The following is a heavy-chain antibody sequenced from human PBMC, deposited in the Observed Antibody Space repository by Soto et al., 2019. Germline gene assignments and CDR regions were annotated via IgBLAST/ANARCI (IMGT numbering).Heavy chain of an antibody. D-gene: IGHD5-12*01. V-gene: IGHV4-59*01. CDR1: GGSISSYY. Sequence: QVQLQESGPGLVKPSETLSITCTVSGGSISSYYWSWIRQPPGKGLEWIGYIYYSGSTNYNPSLKSRVTISVDTSKNQFSLKLSSVTAADTAVYYCARDHGTDEIYDYGAFDIWGQGTMVTVSS. CDR2: IYYSGST. J-gene: IGHJ3*02. CDR3: ARDHGTDEIYDYGAFDI.